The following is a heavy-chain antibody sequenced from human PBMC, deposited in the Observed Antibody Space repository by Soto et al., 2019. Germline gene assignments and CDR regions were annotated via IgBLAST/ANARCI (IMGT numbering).Heavy chain of an antibody. CDR1: GDTFNFYS. J-gene: IGHJ4*02. CDR2: FNPILSMS. D-gene: IGHD3-10*01. CDR3: ATSYGSGSRAFDY. V-gene: IGHV1-69*02. Sequence: QVQLVQSGAEVKKPGSSVKVSCKASGDTFNFYSINWVRQAPGLGLEWVGRFNPILSMSNSAQKFQGRVTLTADKSASTDYMVLSSLRSDDTAMYYCATSYGSGSRAFDYWGQGALVTVSS.